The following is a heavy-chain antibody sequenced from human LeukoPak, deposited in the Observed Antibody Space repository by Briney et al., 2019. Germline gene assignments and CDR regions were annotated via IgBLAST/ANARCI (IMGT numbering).Heavy chain of an antibody. CDR3: AGEKVVAAQYYYYGMDV. J-gene: IGHJ6*02. CDR2: ISGSGGST. D-gene: IGHD2-15*01. Sequence: GGSLRLSCAASGFTFSSYAMSWVRRAPGKGLEWVSAISGSGGSTYYADSVKGRFTISRDNSKNTLYLQMNTLRAEDTAVYYCAGEKVVAAQYYYYGMDVWGQGTTVTVFS. CDR1: GFTFSSYA. V-gene: IGHV3-23*01.